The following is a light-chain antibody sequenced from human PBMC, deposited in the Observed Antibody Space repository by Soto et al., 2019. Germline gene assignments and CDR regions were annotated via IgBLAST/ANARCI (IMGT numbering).Light chain of an antibody. CDR1: SSDVGGYDY. Sequence: QSALTQPASVSGSPGQSIAISCTGTSSDVGGYDYVSWYQQQPDKAPKLMIYEVTKRPSGVSNRFSGSKTGNTASLTISGLQSEDEDDYYYSSHPSGSTRLFGTGTKVTVL. CDR3: SSHPSGSTRL. CDR2: EVT. J-gene: IGLJ1*01. V-gene: IGLV2-14*01.